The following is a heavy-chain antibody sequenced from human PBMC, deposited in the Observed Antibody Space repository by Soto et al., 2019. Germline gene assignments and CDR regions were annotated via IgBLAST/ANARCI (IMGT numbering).Heavy chain of an antibody. V-gene: IGHV4-39*07. D-gene: IGHD2-21*02. CDR3: ARDLWGYCGTDCYPQDV. CDR1: GGSISSNIYY. CDR2: IHYSGST. Sequence: PSETLSLTCTVSGGSISSNIYYWGWIRQPPGKGLEWIGNIHYSGSTYYDSSLQSRVTISIDTSKNQFSLKLNSVTAADTAVYYCARDLWGYCGTDCYPQDVGGQGTTVTAAS. J-gene: IGHJ6*02.